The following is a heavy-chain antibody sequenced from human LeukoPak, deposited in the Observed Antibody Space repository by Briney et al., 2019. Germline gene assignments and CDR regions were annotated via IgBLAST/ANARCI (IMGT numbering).Heavy chain of an antibody. J-gene: IGHJ6*02. CDR2: IYYSGST. V-gene: IGHV4-39*02. CDR3: ARDFYYYGMDV. Sequence: SETLSLTCTVSGGSINSSSYYWDWIRQPPGKGLEWIGNIYYSGSTYYNPSLKSRVTISVDTSKNQFSLNLSSVAAADTAVYYCARDFYYYGMDVWGQGTTVTVSS. CDR1: GGSINSSSYY.